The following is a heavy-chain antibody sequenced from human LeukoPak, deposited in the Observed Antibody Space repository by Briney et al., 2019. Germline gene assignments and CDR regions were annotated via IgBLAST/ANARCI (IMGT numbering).Heavy chain of an antibody. D-gene: IGHD2/OR15-2a*01. CDR1: GFTFDNYA. Sequence: QPGRSLRLSCAASGFTFDNYAMHWVRQAPGKGLEWVANIKQDGREKYYVDSVEGRFTISRDNAKNSLYLQMNSLRVEDTAVYFCARGRMSFDSWGQGTLVTVSS. V-gene: IGHV3-7*01. CDR3: ARGRMSFDS. J-gene: IGHJ4*02. CDR2: IKQDGREK.